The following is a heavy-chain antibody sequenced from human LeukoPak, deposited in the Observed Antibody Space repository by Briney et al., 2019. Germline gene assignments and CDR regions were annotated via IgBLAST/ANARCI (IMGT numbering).Heavy chain of an antibody. Sequence: SETLSLTCSVSGASVSSYHWGWIRQPPGKGLEWIGEINHSGSTNYNPSLKSRVTISVDTSKNQFSLKLSSVTAADTAVYYCARGQEGTGGDFDYWGQGTLVTVSS. CDR2: INHSGST. CDR3: ARGQEGTGGDFDY. J-gene: IGHJ4*02. D-gene: IGHD1-1*01. V-gene: IGHV4-34*01. CDR1: GASVSSYH.